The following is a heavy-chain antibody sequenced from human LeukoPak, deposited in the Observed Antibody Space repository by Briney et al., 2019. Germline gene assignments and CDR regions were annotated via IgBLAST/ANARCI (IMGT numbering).Heavy chain of an antibody. J-gene: IGHJ4*02. Sequence: SETLSLTCTVSGASVTNYYWSWIRQPPGKGLEWIGYIFYSGSTNYNPSLESRLSISLDTSKNQFSLKLRSVTAADTAVYYCASRSPGIAAAGFDFWGQGTLVTVSS. CDR1: GASVTNYY. D-gene: IGHD6-13*01. V-gene: IGHV4-59*08. CDR2: IFYSGST. CDR3: ASRSPGIAAAGFDF.